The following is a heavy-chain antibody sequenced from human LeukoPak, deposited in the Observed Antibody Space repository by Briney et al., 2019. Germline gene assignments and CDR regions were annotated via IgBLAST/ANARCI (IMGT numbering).Heavy chain of an antibody. CDR3: ARDMPSEDAFDI. CDR1: GYTFSGYY. Sequence: ASVKVSCKASGYTFSGYYMHWVRQAPGQGLEWMGWINPNSGGTNYAPKFQGRVTITRDTSISTVYMELSRLTSDDTAVYYCARDMPSEDAFDIWGQGTMVTVSS. J-gene: IGHJ3*02. CDR2: INPNSGGT. V-gene: IGHV1-2*02. D-gene: IGHD2-2*01.